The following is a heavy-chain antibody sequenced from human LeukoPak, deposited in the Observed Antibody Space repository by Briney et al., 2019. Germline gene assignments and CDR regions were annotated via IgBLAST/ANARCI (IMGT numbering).Heavy chain of an antibody. V-gene: IGHV4-59*11. CDR1: GGPISSHY. Sequence: PSETLSLTCSVSGGPISSHYWIWIRQPPGKGLEWIGDIYYSGNINYNPSLKSRVTISADTSNNQVSLNLSSVTAADTAVYYCARVFSTRDYFDYWGQGTLVTVSS. D-gene: IGHD2-15*01. J-gene: IGHJ4*02. CDR2: IYYSGNI. CDR3: ARVFSTRDYFDY.